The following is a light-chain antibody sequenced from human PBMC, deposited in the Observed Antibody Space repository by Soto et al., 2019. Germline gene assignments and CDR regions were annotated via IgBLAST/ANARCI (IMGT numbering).Light chain of an antibody. Sequence: EIVLTQSPDTLSLSPGERATLSCRASQSIRSYLAWYQQKPGQAPRLLIYGASSRATGIPDRFSGSGSGTDFTLAISRLEPGASAVYFCQQCDTSSWTFGQGTKVEIK. CDR1: QSIRSY. J-gene: IGKJ1*01. CDR3: QQCDTSSWT. V-gene: IGKV3-20*01. CDR2: GAS.